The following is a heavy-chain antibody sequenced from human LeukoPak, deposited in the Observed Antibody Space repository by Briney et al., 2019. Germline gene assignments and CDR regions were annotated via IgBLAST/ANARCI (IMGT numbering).Heavy chain of an antibody. CDR3: AKDGFPITYYYDSSGYYWDY. CDR2: IFPSGGEI. J-gene: IGHJ4*02. D-gene: IGHD3-22*01. V-gene: IGHV3-23*01. CDR1: GFTFSTFA. Sequence: GGSLRLSCEASGFTFSTFAMIWVRQPPGKGLEWVSSIFPSGGEIHYADSGRGRFTISRDNSKSTLSLQMNSLRAEDTAVYYCAKDGFPITYYYDSSGYYWDYWGQGTLVTVSS.